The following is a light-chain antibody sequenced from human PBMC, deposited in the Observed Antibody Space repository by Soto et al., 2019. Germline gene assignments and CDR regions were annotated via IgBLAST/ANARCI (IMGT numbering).Light chain of an antibody. CDR2: DAS. CDR1: QDINNS. CDR3: QQSDTLPFT. J-gene: IGKJ3*01. Sequence: DIQMTQSPSSLSASVGDRVTITCQASQDINNSLNWYQQKPGKAPNLLIYDASNLERGVPSRFSGSGSGTDFTCTLSRLQPEDIATYYCQQSDTLPFTFGPGTTVDV. V-gene: IGKV1-33*01.